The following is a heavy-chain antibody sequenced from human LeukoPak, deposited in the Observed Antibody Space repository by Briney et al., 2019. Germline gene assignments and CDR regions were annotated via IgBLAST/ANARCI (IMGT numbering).Heavy chain of an antibody. CDR1: GYTFTSYG. D-gene: IGHD2-15*01. Sequence: ASVTVSCTASGYTFTSYGISWVRQAPGQGLEWMGWISAYNGNTNYAQKIQGRVTMTTDTSTSPAYMELRSLRSDDTAVYYCARDSVVVVAAYYYYYGMDVWGQGTTVTVSS. V-gene: IGHV1-18*01. CDR2: ISAYNGNT. CDR3: ARDSVVVVAAYYYYYGMDV. J-gene: IGHJ6*02.